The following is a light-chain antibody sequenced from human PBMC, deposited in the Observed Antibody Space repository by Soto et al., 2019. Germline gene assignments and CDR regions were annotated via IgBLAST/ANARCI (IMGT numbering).Light chain of an antibody. Sequence: DIQMTQSPSTLSASVGDSVTITCRASQAISSWLAWYQQKPGKAPKLLIYKASRLENGVPLRFSGSGSGTEFTLTITSLQPDDFATYYCHQYHSFSWTFGQGTKVEIK. CDR3: HQYHSFSWT. V-gene: IGKV1-5*03. CDR1: QAISSW. CDR2: KAS. J-gene: IGKJ1*01.